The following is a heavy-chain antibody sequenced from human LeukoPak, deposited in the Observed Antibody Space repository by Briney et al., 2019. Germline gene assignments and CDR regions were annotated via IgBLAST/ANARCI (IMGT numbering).Heavy chain of an antibody. Sequence: ASVKVSCKASGYTFTSYGISWVRQAPGQGLEWMGWISGYNGNTNYAQKLQGRVTMTTDTSTSTAYMELRSLRSDDTAVHYCAREERRGIFGVVTYGMDVWGQGTTVTVSS. CDR3: AREERRGIFGVVTYGMDV. CDR2: ISGYNGNT. V-gene: IGHV1-18*01. D-gene: IGHD3-3*01. J-gene: IGHJ6*02. CDR1: GYTFTSYG.